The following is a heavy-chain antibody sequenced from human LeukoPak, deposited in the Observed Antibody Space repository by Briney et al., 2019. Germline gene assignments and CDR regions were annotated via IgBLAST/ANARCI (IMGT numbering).Heavy chain of an antibody. D-gene: IGHD3-10*02. CDR1: GFTFSSYE. V-gene: IGHV3-48*03. CDR2: ISSSGSTI. Sequence: GGSLRLSCAASGFTFSSYEMNWVRQAPGKGLEWVSCISSSGSTIRYADSVKGRFTISRDNAKNSLYLQMNSLRAEDTAVYYCAELGITMIGGLWGKGTTVTISS. J-gene: IGHJ6*04. CDR3: AELGITMIGGL.